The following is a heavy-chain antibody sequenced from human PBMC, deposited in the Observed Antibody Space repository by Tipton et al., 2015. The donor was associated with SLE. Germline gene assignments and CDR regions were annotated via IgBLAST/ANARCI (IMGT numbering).Heavy chain of an antibody. CDR3: ARSAAGDWFDP. CDR2: ISYDGSNK. V-gene: IGHV3-30*03. J-gene: IGHJ5*02. D-gene: IGHD2-15*01. Sequence: SLRLSCAASGFTFSSYGMHWVRQAPGKGLEWVAVISYDGSNKYYADSVKGRFTISRDNSKNTLYLQMNSLKTEDTAVYYCARSAAGDWFDPWGQGTLVTVSS. CDR1: GFTFSSYG.